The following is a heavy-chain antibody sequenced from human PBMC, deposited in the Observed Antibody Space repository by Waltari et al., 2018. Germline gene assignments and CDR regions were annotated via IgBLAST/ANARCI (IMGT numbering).Heavy chain of an antibody. Sequence: QVQLQESGPGLVKPSETLSLTCTVSGYSFSSDNYWGWIRQPPGKGLEWIGNIHHSGSTYYNTSLKSRVTLSVHTSENQFSLKLTSVTAADTAVYYCVRDGRSDWMDFDYLGQGALVTVSS. CDR3: VRDGRSDWMDFDY. CDR2: IHHSGST. J-gene: IGHJ4*02. V-gene: IGHV4-38-2*02. D-gene: IGHD1-1*01. CDR1: GYSFSSDNY.